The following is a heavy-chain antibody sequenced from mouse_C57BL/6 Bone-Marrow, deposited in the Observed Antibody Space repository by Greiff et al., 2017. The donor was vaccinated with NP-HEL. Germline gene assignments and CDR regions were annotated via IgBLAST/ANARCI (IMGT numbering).Heavy chain of an antibody. V-gene: IGHV1-81*01. CDR1: GYTFTSYG. J-gene: IGHJ3*01. CDR2: IYPRSGNT. Sequence: VQGVESGAELARPGASVKLSCKASGYTFTSYGISWVKQRTGQGLEWIGEIYPRSGNTYYNEKFKGKATLTADKSSSTAYMELRSLTSEDSAVYFGAREGYDNAYWGQGTLVTVSA. CDR3: AREGYDNAY. D-gene: IGHD2-2*01.